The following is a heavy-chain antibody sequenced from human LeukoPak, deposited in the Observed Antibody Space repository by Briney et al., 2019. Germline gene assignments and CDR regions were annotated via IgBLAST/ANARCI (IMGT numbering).Heavy chain of an antibody. Sequence: SETLSLTGTVSGGSISSGVYYWSWIRQHPGKGLEWIGYIYYSGSTYYNPSLKSRVTISVDTSKNQFSLKLSSVTAADTAVYYCARENTAMVTVDYWGQGTLVTVSS. J-gene: IGHJ4*02. CDR1: GGSISSGVYY. CDR3: ARENTAMVTVDY. CDR2: IYYSGST. V-gene: IGHV4-31*03. D-gene: IGHD5-18*01.